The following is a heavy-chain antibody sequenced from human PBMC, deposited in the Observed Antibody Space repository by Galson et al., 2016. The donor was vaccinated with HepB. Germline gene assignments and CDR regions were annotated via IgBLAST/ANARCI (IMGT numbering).Heavy chain of an antibody. Sequence: SLRLSCAASGITFSDAWFHWVRQAPGKGLEWVGRIKSKTDGGTADYGALVKGRFTISRDDSKNTVYLQMNSLKNGDTAVYYCTSTGNYWGQGTLVTVSS. V-gene: IGHV3-15*01. D-gene: IGHD1-14*01. CDR2: IKSKTDGGTA. CDR3: TSTGNY. CDR1: GITFSDAW. J-gene: IGHJ4*02.